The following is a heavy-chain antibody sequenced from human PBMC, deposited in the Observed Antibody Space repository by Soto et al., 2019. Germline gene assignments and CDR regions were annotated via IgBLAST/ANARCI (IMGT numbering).Heavy chain of an antibody. Sequence: ASVKVSCKASGYTFTSYGISWVRQAPGQGLEWMGWISAYNGNTNYAQKLQGRVTMTTGTSTSTAYMELRSLRSDDTAVYYCARDGWLAVADTYYYYGMDVWGQGTTVTVSS. J-gene: IGHJ6*02. CDR3: ARDGWLAVADTYYYYGMDV. D-gene: IGHD6-19*01. CDR2: ISAYNGNT. V-gene: IGHV1-18*01. CDR1: GYTFTSYG.